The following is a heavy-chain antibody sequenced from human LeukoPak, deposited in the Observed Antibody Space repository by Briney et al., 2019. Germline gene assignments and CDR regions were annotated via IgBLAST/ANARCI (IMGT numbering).Heavy chain of an antibody. Sequence: SETLSLTCTVSGGSISSYYWRWIRQPPGKGLEWIGYIYTSESTNYNPSLKSRVTISVDTSKNQFSLKLSSVTAADTAVYYCARPDRSGYYGLSAFDIWGQGTMVTVSS. CDR2: IYTSEST. CDR3: ARPDRSGYYGLSAFDI. V-gene: IGHV4-4*09. D-gene: IGHD3-22*01. CDR1: GGSISSYY. J-gene: IGHJ3*02.